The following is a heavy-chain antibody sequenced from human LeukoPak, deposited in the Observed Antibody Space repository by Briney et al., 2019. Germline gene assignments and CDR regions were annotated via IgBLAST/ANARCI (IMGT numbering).Heavy chain of an antibody. Sequence: ASVKVSCKVSGYTLTELSMHWVRQAPGQGLEWMGWINPNSGGTNYAQKFQGRVTMTRDTSISTAYMELSRLRSDDTAVYYCARDNYDFWSGYYSYYYYGMDVWGQGTTVTVSS. CDR1: GYTLTELS. J-gene: IGHJ6*02. CDR2: INPNSGGT. V-gene: IGHV1-2*02. D-gene: IGHD3-3*01. CDR3: ARDNYDFWSGYYSYYYYGMDV.